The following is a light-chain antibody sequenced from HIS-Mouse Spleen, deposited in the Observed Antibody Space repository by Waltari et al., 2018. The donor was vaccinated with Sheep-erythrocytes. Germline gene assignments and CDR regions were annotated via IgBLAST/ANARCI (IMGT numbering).Light chain of an antibody. CDR3: QAWDSSTAV. CDR2: DVS. Sequence: QSALTQPRSVSGSPGQSVTISCTGTSSGVGGYNYVSWYQQHPGKAPTLVIYDVSKRPAGVPDRFSGSNSGNTATLTISGTQAMDEADYYCQAWDSSTAVFGGGTKLTVL. V-gene: IGLV2-11*01. CDR1: SSGVGGYNY. J-gene: IGLJ2*01.